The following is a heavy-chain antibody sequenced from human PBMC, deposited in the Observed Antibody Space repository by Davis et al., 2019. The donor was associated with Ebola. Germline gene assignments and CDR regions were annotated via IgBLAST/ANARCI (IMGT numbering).Heavy chain of an antibody. CDR2: IKQDGSEK. CDR3: ARGDYQDSSGYWVDAFDI. V-gene: IGHV3-7*03. CDR1: GFTFSSYA. D-gene: IGHD3-22*01. J-gene: IGHJ3*02. Sequence: GESLKISCAASGFTFSSYAMSWVRQGPGKGLEWVANIKQDGSEKYYVDSVKGRFTISRDNAKKSLYLQMNSLRAEDTAVYYCARGDYQDSSGYWVDAFDIWGQGTMVTVSS.